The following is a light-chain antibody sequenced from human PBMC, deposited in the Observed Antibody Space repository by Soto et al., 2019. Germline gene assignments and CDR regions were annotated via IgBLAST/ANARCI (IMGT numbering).Light chain of an antibody. CDR2: KVT. CDR1: SSDVAGSDY. V-gene: IGLV2-8*01. CDR3: SSFARGDNPHVL. J-gene: IGLJ2*01. Sequence: QSALTQPPSASGSPGQSVTIPCTGASSDVAGSDYASWYHQHPGKAPNLIFYKVTKRPAGVPDRFSGSKSGNTASLTVSGLQADDESYYYCSSFARGDNPHVLFGGGTKVTVL.